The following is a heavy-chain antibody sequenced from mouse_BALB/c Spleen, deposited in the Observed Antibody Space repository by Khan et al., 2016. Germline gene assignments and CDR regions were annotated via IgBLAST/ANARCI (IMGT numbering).Heavy chain of an antibody. Sequence: IQLVQSGPELVKPGASVKMSCKASGYTFTSYVMHWVKQKPGQGLEWIGYINPYNDGTKYNEKFKGKATLTSDKSSSTAYMELSSLTSEDSAVYYCARRYRYDEGYFDYWGQGTTLTVSS. V-gene: IGHV1S136*01. CDR2: INPYNDGT. J-gene: IGHJ2*01. CDR3: ARRYRYDEGYFDY. CDR1: GYTFTSYV. D-gene: IGHD2-14*01.